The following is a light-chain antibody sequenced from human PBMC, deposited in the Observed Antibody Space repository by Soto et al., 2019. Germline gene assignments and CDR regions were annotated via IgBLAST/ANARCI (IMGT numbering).Light chain of an antibody. Sequence: DIVMTQSPDSLAVSLGERATINCKSSQSVLYSYNNKNYLAWYQHKPGQPPKLLIYWASTRESGVPDRFRGSGSGTDFTLTISSLQAEDVAVYYCQHYYTTPRAFGQGTKVEI. CDR1: QSVLYSYNNKNY. CDR3: QHYYTTPRA. V-gene: IGKV4-1*01. CDR2: WAS. J-gene: IGKJ1*01.